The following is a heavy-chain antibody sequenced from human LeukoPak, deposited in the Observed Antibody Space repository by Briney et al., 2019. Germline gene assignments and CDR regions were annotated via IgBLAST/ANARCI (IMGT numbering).Heavy chain of an antibody. V-gene: IGHV3-30*03. CDR2: ISDDGINK. CDR3: ARDSGRLLWFGEYLYPWSWFDP. CDR1: RFTFSAYA. Sequence: PGTSLTLSCAASRFTFSAYAIHWVRQAPGKGLEWVAVISDDGINKYYADSVKGRFTLSRDNSKNTLFLQMNGLRVEDTAVYYCARDSGRLLWFGEYLYPWSWFDPWGQGTLVTVSS. J-gene: IGHJ5*02. D-gene: IGHD3-10*01.